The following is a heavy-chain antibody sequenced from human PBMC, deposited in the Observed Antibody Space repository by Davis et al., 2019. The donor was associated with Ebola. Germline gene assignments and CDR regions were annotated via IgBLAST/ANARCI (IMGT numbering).Heavy chain of an antibody. D-gene: IGHD3-10*01. CDR2: MNPNSGNT. CDR3: ARSSYFQGFFDY. J-gene: IGHJ4*02. Sequence: ASVKVSCKASGYTFTSYGISWVRQAPGQGLEWMGWMNPNSGNTGYAQKFQGRITMTRNTSISTAYMELSRLRSDDTAVYYCARSSYFQGFFDYWGQGTLVTVSS. CDR1: GYTFTSYG. V-gene: IGHV1-8*02.